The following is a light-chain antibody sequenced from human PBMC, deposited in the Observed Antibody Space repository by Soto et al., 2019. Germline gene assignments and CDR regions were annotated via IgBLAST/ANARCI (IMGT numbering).Light chain of an antibody. CDR3: QHYKSYPYT. CDR1: QSISTW. V-gene: IGKV1-5*03. Sequence: DIQMTQSPSSLSAFVGDRVTITCRASQSISTWLAWYQQKPGKAPKLLIYLASNLETGVPSRFSGGGSGTEFTLTISSLQSDDFGAYYCQHYKSYPYTFGQGTKLDIK. J-gene: IGKJ2*01. CDR2: LAS.